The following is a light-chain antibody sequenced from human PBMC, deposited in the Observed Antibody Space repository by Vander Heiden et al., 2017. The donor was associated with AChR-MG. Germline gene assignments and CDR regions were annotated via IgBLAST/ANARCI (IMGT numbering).Light chain of an antibody. CDR2: KAS. CDR3: QQYNSSPRT. V-gene: IGKV1-5*03. Sequence: DIQMTQSPSTLSASVGDRVIITCRASQSISSWLAWYQQKPGKAPKLLIYKASSLESGVPSRFSGSGSGTEFTLTISSLQPDDFATYYCQQYNSSPRTFGQGTKVEIK. CDR1: QSISSW. J-gene: IGKJ1*01.